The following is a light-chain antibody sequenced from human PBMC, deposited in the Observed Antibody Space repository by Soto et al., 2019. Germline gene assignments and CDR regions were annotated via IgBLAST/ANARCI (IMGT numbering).Light chain of an antibody. V-gene: IGKV4-1*01. CDR2: WAS. Sequence: DIVLTQSPDSLAASLGERATINCKSSQSVFHTSKSKNYLAWYQQKPGQPPKLLIYWASTRECGVPDRFSGSGSGTDFTLTITSLQAEDVAVYYCQQSYSTPVTVGQGTKVEIK. CDR3: QQSYSTPVT. CDR1: QSVFHTSKSKNY. J-gene: IGKJ1*01.